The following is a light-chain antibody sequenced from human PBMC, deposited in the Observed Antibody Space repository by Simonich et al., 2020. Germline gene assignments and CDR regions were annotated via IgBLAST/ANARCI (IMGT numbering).Light chain of an antibody. V-gene: IGKV2-28*01. J-gene: IGKJ2*01. Sequence: DIVMTQSPLSLPVTPGEPASISCRSSQSLLHSNGYNYLDWYLQKPGQSQQLLIYLVSNRASGVPDRFSGSGSGTDCTLKISRVEAEDVGVYYCMQALQTPYTFGQGTKLEIK. CDR3: MQALQTPYT. CDR2: LVS. CDR1: QSLLHSNGYNY.